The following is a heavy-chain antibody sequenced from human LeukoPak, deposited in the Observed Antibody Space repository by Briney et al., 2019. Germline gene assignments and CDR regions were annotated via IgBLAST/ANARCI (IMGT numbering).Heavy chain of an antibody. Sequence: GGSLRLSCAASGFTFSDYTIHWVRQAPGKRLQSVSAITSNGAYTHYADSVKGRFTISRDNSRNAVFLQMGGLRIEDMAVYYCARVKMGTTVSDYYYYYMDVWGKGTTVTVSS. V-gene: IGHV3-64*02. J-gene: IGHJ6*03. CDR2: ITSNGAYT. CDR1: GFTFSDYT. CDR3: ARVKMGTTVSDYYYYYMDV. D-gene: IGHD1-26*01.